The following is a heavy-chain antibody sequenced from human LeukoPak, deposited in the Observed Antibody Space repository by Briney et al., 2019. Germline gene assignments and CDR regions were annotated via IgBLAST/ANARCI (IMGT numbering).Heavy chain of an antibody. D-gene: IGHD6-13*01. CDR3: ARALGSSWDSSLDS. J-gene: IGHJ4*02. V-gene: IGHV3-30*04. Sequence: GGSLRLSCSASAFTFSNYAMHCVRQAPGKRVQWVSLISYDGSDEKNAAAVKGRISISRDNSKNPLYLQMKSVRTEDTAVYYCARALGSSWDSSLDSWGQGTLVPVSS. CDR2: ISYDGSDE. CDR1: AFTFSNYA.